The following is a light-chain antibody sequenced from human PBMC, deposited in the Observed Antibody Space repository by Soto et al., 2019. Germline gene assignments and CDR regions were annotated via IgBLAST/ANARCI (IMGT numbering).Light chain of an antibody. J-gene: IGLJ1*01. CDR3: SSYTTVTPIYV. CDR2: EVS. Sequence: QSVLTQPASVPGSPGQSITISCTGTSSDVGVYNYVSWYQQHPGKAPKLMIFEVSNRPSGVSNRFSGSKSGNTASLTISGLQAEDEADYYCSSYTTVTPIYVFGTGPKVTV. CDR1: SSDVGVYNY. V-gene: IGLV2-14*01.